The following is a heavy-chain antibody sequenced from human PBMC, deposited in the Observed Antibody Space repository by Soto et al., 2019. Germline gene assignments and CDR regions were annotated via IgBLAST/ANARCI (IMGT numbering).Heavy chain of an antibody. J-gene: IGHJ6*03. Sequence: QVQLQESGPGLVKPSETLSLTCTVSGDSISSSYWNWIRQAPGKGLEWIGCIDDTGSTNYNPSLKSRVTLSVDPSNNQYSLKLSSVTAADTAVYYCARGVLEWLLRDSYYYYMDVWGKGTTVTVSS. V-gene: IGHV4-59*01. D-gene: IGHD3-3*01. CDR3: ARGVLEWLLRDSYYYYMDV. CDR2: IDDTGST. CDR1: GDSISSSY.